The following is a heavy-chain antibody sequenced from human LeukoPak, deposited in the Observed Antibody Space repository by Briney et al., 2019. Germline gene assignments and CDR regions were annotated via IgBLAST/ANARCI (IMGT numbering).Heavy chain of an antibody. J-gene: IGHJ4*02. D-gene: IGHD3-10*01. Sequence: SETLSLTCAVSGGSISSGGYSWSWIRQPPGKGLEWIGYIYHSGSTYYNPSLKSRVTISVDRSKNQFSLKLSSVTAADTAVYYCARVVRYYGSGSLPSRHLMSDYWGQGTLVTVSS. CDR3: ARVVRYYGSGSLPSRHLMSDY. CDR2: IYHSGST. CDR1: GGSISSGGYS. V-gene: IGHV4-30-2*01.